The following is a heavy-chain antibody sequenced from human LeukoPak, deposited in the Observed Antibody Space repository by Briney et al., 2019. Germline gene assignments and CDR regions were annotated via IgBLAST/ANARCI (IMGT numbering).Heavy chain of an antibody. CDR3: TKHPIVGAPDY. D-gene: IGHD1-26*01. V-gene: IGHV3-30*04. CDR1: GFTFSSYA. Sequence: GGSLRLSCAASGFTFSSYAMHWVRQAPGKGLEWVAVISYDGSNKYYADSVKGRFTISRDNSKNTLYLQMNSLRAEDTAVYYCTKHPIVGAPDYWGQGTLVTVSS. CDR2: ISYDGSNK. J-gene: IGHJ4*02.